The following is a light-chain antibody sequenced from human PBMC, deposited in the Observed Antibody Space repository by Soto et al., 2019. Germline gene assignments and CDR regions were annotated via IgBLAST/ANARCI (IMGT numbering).Light chain of an antibody. CDR3: QLYGASPKYT. CDR2: GAS. V-gene: IGKV3-20*01. J-gene: IGKJ2*01. Sequence: EIVSTQSPGTLSLSPGQRATLSCRASQSVSSSSLAWYQQRPGQAPRLLIYGASRRATGIPDRFSGSGSGTDFTLTISRLEPEDFAVYYCQLYGASPKYTFGQGTKLEIK. CDR1: QSVSSSS.